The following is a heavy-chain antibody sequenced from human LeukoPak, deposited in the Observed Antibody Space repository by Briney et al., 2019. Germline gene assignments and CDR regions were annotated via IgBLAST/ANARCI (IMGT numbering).Heavy chain of an antibody. CDR1: GYSISSGYY. Sequence: PSETLSLTCTVSGYSISSGYYWGWIRQHPGKGLEWIGYIYYSGSTYYNPSLKSRVTISVDTSKNQFSLKLSSVTAADTAVYYCARESPMDGWDDSKWDAFDIWGQGTMVTVSS. V-gene: IGHV4-31*03. J-gene: IGHJ3*02. CDR2: IYYSGST. CDR3: ARESPMDGWDDSKWDAFDI. D-gene: IGHD3-22*01.